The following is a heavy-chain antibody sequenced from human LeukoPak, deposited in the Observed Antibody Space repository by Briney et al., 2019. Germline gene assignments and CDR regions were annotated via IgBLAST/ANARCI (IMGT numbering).Heavy chain of an antibody. CDR2: VSSDGSID. Sequence: GGSLRLSCAASGFTFSNYGMHWVRQAPGKGLEWVAVVSSDGSIDYYADSLRGRFTVSRDNSKNTMFLQFNILRPEDTAVYYCAKGPLAVAGTSGYFDYWGQGTLVTVSS. CDR3: AKGPLAVAGTSGYFDY. J-gene: IGHJ4*02. D-gene: IGHD6-19*01. V-gene: IGHV3-30*18. CDR1: GFTFSNYG.